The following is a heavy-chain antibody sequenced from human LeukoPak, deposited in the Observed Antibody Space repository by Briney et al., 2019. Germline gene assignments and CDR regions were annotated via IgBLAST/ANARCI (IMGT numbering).Heavy chain of an antibody. CDR3: ARGPTISETGYFDY. Sequence: PSETLSLTCAVYGGSFSAYWSWIRQPPGKGLQWIAEVNHRGDTNYNPSVKGRVTISVDTSKNQFSLKVTSLTAADTAVYYCARGPTISETGYFDYWGQGTLVTVSS. D-gene: IGHD1-1*01. CDR1: GGSFSAY. J-gene: IGHJ4*03. CDR2: VNHRGDT. V-gene: IGHV4-34*01.